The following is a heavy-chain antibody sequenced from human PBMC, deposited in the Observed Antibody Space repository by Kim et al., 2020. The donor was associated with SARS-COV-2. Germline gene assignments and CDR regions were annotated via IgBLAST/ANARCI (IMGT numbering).Heavy chain of an antibody. CDR2: TYFRSKWYN. CDR1: GDSVSSNNSA. V-gene: IGHV6-1*01. D-gene: IGHD3-10*01. J-gene: IGHJ5*02. Sequence: SETLSLTCVISGDSVSSNNSAWNWIRQSPSRGLEWLGRTYFRSKWYNEYAISMKSRMAIEADTFKNEVSLQLQSVTPEDTAVYFCPRSRPVGVRGVIGSWFDGWGQGIQVTVST. CDR3: PRSRPVGVRGVIGSWFDG.